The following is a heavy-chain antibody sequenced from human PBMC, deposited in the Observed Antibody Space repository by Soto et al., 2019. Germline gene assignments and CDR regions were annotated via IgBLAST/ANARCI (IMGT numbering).Heavy chain of an antibody. CDR3: AKSPKLRTGTTFGPTDY. Sequence: QVQLVESGGGVVQPGRSLRLSCAASGFTFSSYGMHWVRQAPGKGLEWVAVISYDGSNKYYADSVKGRFTISRDNSKNTLYLQMNSLRAEDTAVYYCAKSPKLRTGTTFGPTDYWGKGTLVTVSS. CDR2: ISYDGSNK. D-gene: IGHD1-1*01. J-gene: IGHJ4*02. CDR1: GFTFSSYG. V-gene: IGHV3-30*18.